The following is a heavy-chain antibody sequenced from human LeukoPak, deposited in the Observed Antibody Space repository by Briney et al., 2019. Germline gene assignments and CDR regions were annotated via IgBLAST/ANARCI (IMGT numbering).Heavy chain of an antibody. CDR1: GFTFSDYY. Sequence: GGSLRLSCAASGFTFSDYYMSWIRQAPGKGLEWVSAINTSGSKTYYADSVKGRFTVSRDSSKKTLYLQMNSLRAEDTATYYCATGQTGYFPDYWGQGTQVTVSS. D-gene: IGHD1-14*01. V-gene: IGHV3-23*01. CDR2: INTSGSKT. CDR3: ATGQTGYFPDY. J-gene: IGHJ4*02.